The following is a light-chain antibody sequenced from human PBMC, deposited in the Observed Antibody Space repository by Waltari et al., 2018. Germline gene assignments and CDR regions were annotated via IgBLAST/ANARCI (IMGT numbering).Light chain of an antibody. V-gene: IGKV3-15*01. J-gene: IGKJ4*01. CDR1: QNVYTN. Sequence: EIVMTQSPATLSLSPGESATLSCRASQNVYTNLAWYQHKSGQAPRLLISDASARATGVPSRFRGSGSGTEFTLTISSLQSDDVAIYFCQQYNTWPQLTFGGGTRVDIK. CDR2: DAS. CDR3: QQYNTWPQLT.